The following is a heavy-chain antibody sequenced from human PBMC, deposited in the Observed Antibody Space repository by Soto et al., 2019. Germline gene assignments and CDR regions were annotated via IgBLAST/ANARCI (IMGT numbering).Heavy chain of an antibody. CDR3: ARLVFHCFRGGCDAYNIDGLEG. CDR1: GGSISSTDHY. V-gene: IGHV4-39*01. D-gene: IGHD1-1*01. J-gene: IGHJ6*02. Sequence: SETLSLTCTVSGGSISSTDHYWGWIRQPPGKGLEWLGSIYYAGSTFHNPSLKRRATISVDTSRNQFSLRLSSVTASDTAVYYCARLVFHCFRGGCDAYNIDGLEGWGQGTTDNVSS. CDR2: IYYAGST.